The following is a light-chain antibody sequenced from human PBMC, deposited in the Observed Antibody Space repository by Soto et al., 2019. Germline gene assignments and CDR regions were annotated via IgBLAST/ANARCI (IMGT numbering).Light chain of an antibody. J-gene: IGKJ5*01. CDR2: GAS. CDR1: QSVSSN. Sequence: EIAMTQSPATLSVSPGERATLSCRASQSVSSNLAWYQQKPGQAPRLLIYGASTRATGIPARFSGSGSGTEFTLTISSLQSEDFAVYYCQQYNNWPPPITFGQGTRLEIK. V-gene: IGKV3-15*01. CDR3: QQYNNWPPPIT.